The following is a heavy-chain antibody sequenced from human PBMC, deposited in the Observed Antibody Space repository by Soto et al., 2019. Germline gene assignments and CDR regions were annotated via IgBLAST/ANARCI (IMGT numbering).Heavy chain of an antibody. Sequence: QMQLQESGPGLVKPSQTLSLTCTVSGGSLPSGNDYWSWIRQHPGKGLEWIGNSYYNGNTYHNPSLESRLTMLVDTSKNQLALRLSSVAAADATIYFCARTQGYCSRERCNSTSYAMDVWGQGTTVTVSS. CDR1: GGSLPSGNDY. V-gene: IGHV4-31*03. J-gene: IGHJ6*02. D-gene: IGHD2-2*01. CDR2: SYYNGNT. CDR3: ARTQGYCSRERCNSTSYAMDV.